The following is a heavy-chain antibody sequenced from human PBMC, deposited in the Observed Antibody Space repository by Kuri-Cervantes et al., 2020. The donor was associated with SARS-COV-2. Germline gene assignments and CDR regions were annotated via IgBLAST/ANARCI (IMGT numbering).Heavy chain of an antibody. Sequence: GESLKISCAASGFTVSSNYMSWVRQAPGKGLEWVSVIYSCGSTYYADSVKGRFTISRDNSKNTLYLQMNSLRAEDTAVYYCARAGYDFWSGYPNYYYYGMDAWGQGTTVTVSS. J-gene: IGHJ6*02. V-gene: IGHV3-53*01. CDR3: ARAGYDFWSGYPNYYYYGMDA. CDR2: IYSCGST. D-gene: IGHD3-3*01. CDR1: GFTVSSNY.